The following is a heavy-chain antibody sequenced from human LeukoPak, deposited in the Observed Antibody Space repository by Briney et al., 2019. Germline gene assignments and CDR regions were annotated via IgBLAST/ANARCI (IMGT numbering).Heavy chain of an antibody. V-gene: IGHV1-18*01. Sequence: ASVKVSCKASGYTFTSYGISWVRQAPGQGLDWMGWISAYNGNTNYAQKLQGRVTMTTDTSTSTAYMELRSLRSDDTAVYYCARDGYFRDSSGYYFEFDYWGQGTLVTVSS. CDR2: ISAYNGNT. D-gene: IGHD3-22*01. CDR3: ARDGYFRDSSGYYFEFDY. J-gene: IGHJ4*02. CDR1: GYTFTSYG.